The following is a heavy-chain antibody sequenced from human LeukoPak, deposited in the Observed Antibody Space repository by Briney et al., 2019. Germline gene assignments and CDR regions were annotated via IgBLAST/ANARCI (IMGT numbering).Heavy chain of an antibody. CDR2: ISSSGSTI. CDR1: GFTFSDYY. J-gene: IGHJ4*02. CDR3: ARGRLGYCSSTSCHPLDY. Sequence: GGSLRLSCAASGFTFSDYYMSWIRQAPGKGLEWVSYISSSGSTIYYADSVKGRFTISRDNAKNSLYLQMNSLRAEDTAVYYCARGRLGYCSSTSCHPLDYWGQGTLVTVSS. D-gene: IGHD2-2*01. V-gene: IGHV3-11*01.